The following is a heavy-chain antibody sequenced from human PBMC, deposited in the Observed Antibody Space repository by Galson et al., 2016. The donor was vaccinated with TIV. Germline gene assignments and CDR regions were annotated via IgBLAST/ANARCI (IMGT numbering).Heavy chain of an antibody. CDR3: AKIGQEHDAFDI. D-gene: IGHD1/OR15-1a*01. J-gene: IGHJ3*02. V-gene: IGHV1-2*04. Sequence: VMVSCKASGYTFTEYYIHWVRQAPGQGLEWMGWINPNSGGTMYAQKFQGWVTMTRDTSITTAYMELSRLKSDDTAVYYCAKIGQEHDAFDIWGKGTMVTVSS. CDR2: INPNSGGT. CDR1: GYTFTEYY.